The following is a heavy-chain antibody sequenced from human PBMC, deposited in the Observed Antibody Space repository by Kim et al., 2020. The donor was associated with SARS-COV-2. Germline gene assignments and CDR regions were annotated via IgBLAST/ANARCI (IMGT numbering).Heavy chain of an antibody. CDR2: IYYSGST. CDR3: APWQRPDCSSTSCYVYGWFDP. V-gene: IGHV4-39*01. CDR1: GGSISSSSYY. J-gene: IGHJ5*02. D-gene: IGHD2-2*01. Sequence: SETLSLTCTVSGGSISSSSYYWGWIRQPPGKGLEWIGSIYYSGSTYYNPSLKSRVTISVDTSKNQFSLKLSSVTAADTAVYYCAPWQRPDCSSTSCYVYGWFDPWGQGTLVTVSS.